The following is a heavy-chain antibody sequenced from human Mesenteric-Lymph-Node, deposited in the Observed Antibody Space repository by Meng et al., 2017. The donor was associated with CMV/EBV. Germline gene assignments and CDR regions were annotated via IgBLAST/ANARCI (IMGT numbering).Heavy chain of an antibody. CDR3: ARGTPSYYDFWSGQGDY. V-gene: IGHV4-34*01. CDR2: INHSGGT. Sequence: SETLPLTCALCDGSFSGYYWKCIRQSPGRGLGWIADINHSGGTTYKPPLESRVTTSEDTSKNQLSLKLSTVTAADTAVYYCARGTPSYYDFWSGQGDYWGQGTLVTVSS. J-gene: IGHJ4*02. CDR1: DGSFSGYY. D-gene: IGHD3-3*01.